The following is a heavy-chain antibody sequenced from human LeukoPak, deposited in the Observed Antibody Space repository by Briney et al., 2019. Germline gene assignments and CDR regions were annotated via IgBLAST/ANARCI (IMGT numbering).Heavy chain of an antibody. Sequence: PSETLSLTCTVSGGSISSSSYYWGWIRQPPGKGLEWIGSIYYSGSTYYNPSLKSRVTMSVDTSKNQFSLKLSSVTAADTAVYYCAREVVGTTNYYYGMDVWGQGTTVTVSS. J-gene: IGHJ6*02. CDR1: GGSISSSSYY. V-gene: IGHV4-39*07. CDR3: AREVVGTTNYYYGMDV. CDR2: IYYSGST. D-gene: IGHD1-26*01.